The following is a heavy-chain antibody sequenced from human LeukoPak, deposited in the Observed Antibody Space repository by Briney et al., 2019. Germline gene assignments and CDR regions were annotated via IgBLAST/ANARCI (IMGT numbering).Heavy chain of an antibody. Sequence: ASVKVSCKASGYTFTGYYMHWVRQAPGQGLEWMGCINPNSGGTNYAQKFQGRVTMTRDTSISTAYMELSRLRSDDTAVYYCARSLYYGSEDAFDIWGQGTMVTVSS. CDR2: INPNSGGT. J-gene: IGHJ3*02. D-gene: IGHD3-10*01. CDR3: ARSLYYGSEDAFDI. V-gene: IGHV1-2*02. CDR1: GYTFTGYY.